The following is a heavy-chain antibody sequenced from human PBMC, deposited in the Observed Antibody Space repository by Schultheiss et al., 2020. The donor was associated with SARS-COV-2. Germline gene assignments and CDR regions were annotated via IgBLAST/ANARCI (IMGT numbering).Heavy chain of an antibody. V-gene: IGHV3-73*01. CDR2: IRSKANSYAT. CDR1: GFTFSGSA. Sequence: GGSLRLSCAASGFTFSGSAMHWVRQASGKGLEWVGRIRSKANSYATAYAASVKGRFTISRDDSKNTAYLQMNSLRAEDTAVYYCAKASGWYAARWFDPWGQGTLVTVSS. CDR3: AKASGWYAARWFDP. J-gene: IGHJ5*02. D-gene: IGHD6-19*01.